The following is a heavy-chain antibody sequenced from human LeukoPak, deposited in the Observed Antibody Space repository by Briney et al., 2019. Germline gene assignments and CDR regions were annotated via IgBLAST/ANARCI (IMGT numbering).Heavy chain of an antibody. CDR2: ISAYNGHT. CDR3: ARICCPASASWYPDDY. Sequence: GASVKVSCKASGYTFTRYGISWVRQAPGQGLEWMGWISAYNGHTEYAQKFQGRVTLTTDTSTTTAYMEVRSLSSDDTAVYYCARICCPASASWYPDDYWGQGTLVTVSS. D-gene: IGHD6-13*01. J-gene: IGHJ4*02. V-gene: IGHV1-18*01. CDR1: GYTFTRYG.